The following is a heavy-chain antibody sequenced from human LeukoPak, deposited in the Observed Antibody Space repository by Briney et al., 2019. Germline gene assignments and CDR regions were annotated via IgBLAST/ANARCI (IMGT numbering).Heavy chain of an antibody. D-gene: IGHD2-15*01. J-gene: IGHJ4*02. CDR2: IKEDGSDK. V-gene: IGHV3-7*01. CDR3: ARDETFCSGDTCYTRSYFAF. Sequence: GGSLRLSCAASGFTFSNYWMSWVRQAPGKGLEWVANIKEDGSDKYYVDSVMGRFTISRDNAKKSLYLQMNGLRAEDTAVYYCARDETFCSGDTCYTRSYFAFWGQGTLVTVSS. CDR1: GFTFSNYW.